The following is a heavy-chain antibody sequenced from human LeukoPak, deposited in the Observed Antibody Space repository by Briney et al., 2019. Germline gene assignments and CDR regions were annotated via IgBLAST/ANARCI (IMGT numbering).Heavy chain of an antibody. CDR2: INHSGST. CDR1: GGSFSGYY. CDR3: ARGRSRYCSSTSCYTEDYYYYYMDV. J-gene: IGHJ6*03. D-gene: IGHD2-2*02. V-gene: IGHV4-34*01. Sequence: SGTLSLTCAVYGGSFSGYYWSWIRQPPGKGLEWIGEINHSGSTNYNPSLKSRVTISVDTSKNQFSRKLSSVTAADTAVYYCARGRSRYCSSTSCYTEDYYYYYMDVWGKGTTVTVSS.